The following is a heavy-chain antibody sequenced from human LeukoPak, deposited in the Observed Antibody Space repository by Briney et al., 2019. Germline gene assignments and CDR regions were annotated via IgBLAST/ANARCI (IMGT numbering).Heavy chain of an antibody. D-gene: IGHD2-15*01. CDR2: ISSSGRTI. CDR1: GFTFSSYE. V-gene: IGHV3-48*03. Sequence: SGGSLRLSCAASGFTFSSYEMNWVRQAPGKGLEWVSYISSSGRTIKDADSVKGRFTISRDNAKNSLYLQMNSLRAEDTAVYYLARRGGKWCYFFAFDYWGQGTLVTVSS. J-gene: IGHJ4*02. CDR3: ARRGGKWCYFFAFDY.